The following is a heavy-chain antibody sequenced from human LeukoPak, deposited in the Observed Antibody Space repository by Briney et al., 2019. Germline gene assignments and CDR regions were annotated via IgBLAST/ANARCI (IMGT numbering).Heavy chain of an antibody. J-gene: IGHJ4*02. V-gene: IGHV3-74*01. CDR2: INSDGSST. CDR3: ARTSPIDYGGSGDYFDY. CDR1: GFTFSSYW. D-gene: IGHD4-23*01. Sequence: GGSLRLSCAASGFTFSSYWMHWVRQAPGKGLVWVSRINSDGSSTSYADSVKGRFTISRDNAKNTLYLQMNSLRAEDTAVYYCARTSPIDYGGSGDYFDYWGQGTLVTVSS.